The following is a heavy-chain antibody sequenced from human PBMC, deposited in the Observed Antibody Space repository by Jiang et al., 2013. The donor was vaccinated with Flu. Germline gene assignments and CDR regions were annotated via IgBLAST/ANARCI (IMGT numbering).Heavy chain of an antibody. CDR3: ARRVRGYSYGRLLAKYYFDY. CDR1: GGSISSSSYY. Sequence: LLKPSETLSLTCTVSGGSISSSSYYWGWIRQPPGKGLEWIGSIYYSGSTYYNPSLKSRVTISVDTSKNQFSLKLSSVTAADTAVYYCARRVRGYSYGRLLAKYYFDYWGQGTLVTVSS. D-gene: IGHD5-18*01. CDR2: IYYSGST. V-gene: IGHV4-39*01. J-gene: IGHJ4*02.